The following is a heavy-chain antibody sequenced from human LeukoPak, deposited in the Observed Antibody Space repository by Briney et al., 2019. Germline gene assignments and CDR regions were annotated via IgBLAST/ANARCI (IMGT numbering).Heavy chain of an antibody. CDR2: IYPSGSK. V-gene: IGHV4-4*02. J-gene: IGHJ4*02. CDR1: GGSIGTSNW. D-gene: IGHD7-27*01. Sequence: PSETLSLTCVVSGGSIGTSNWWSWVRQSPGKGLEWIGKIYPSGSKNYNPSLKSRVTISVDKSKNQFSLKLSSVTAADTAVYFCARENWGGFDYWGQGTLVTVSS. CDR3: ARENWGGFDY.